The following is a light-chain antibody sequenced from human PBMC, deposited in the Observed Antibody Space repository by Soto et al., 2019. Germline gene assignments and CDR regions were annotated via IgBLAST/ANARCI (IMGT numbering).Light chain of an antibody. CDR1: QSISSY. V-gene: IGKV1-39*01. Sequence: DIQMTQSPSSLSASVGDRVTITCRASQSISSYLNWYQQKPGKAPKLLIYAASSLQSGVPSRFSGSRSGTDFPLTISSLQPEDFATYYCQQSYSTPLFTFGPGTKVDIK. J-gene: IGKJ3*01. CDR2: AAS. CDR3: QQSYSTPLFT.